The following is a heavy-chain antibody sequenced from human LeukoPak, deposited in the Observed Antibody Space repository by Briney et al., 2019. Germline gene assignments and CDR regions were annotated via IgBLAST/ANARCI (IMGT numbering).Heavy chain of an antibody. J-gene: IGHJ3*02. CDR2: ISSSSSYI. CDR1: GFTFSSYS. D-gene: IGHD6-13*01. V-gene: IGHV3-21*01. CDR3: ARATYSTDAFDI. Sequence: KSGGSLRLSCAASGFTFSSYSMNWVRQAPGKGLEWVPSISSSSSYIYYADSVKGRFTISRDNAKNSLYLQMNSLRAEDTAVYYCARATYSTDAFDIWGQGTMVTVSS.